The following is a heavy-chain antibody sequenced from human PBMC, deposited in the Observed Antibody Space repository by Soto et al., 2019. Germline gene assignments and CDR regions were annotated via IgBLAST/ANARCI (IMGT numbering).Heavy chain of an antibody. V-gene: IGHV4-59*08. CDR2: IYYSGST. Sequence: SETLSLTCTVSGGSISSYYWSWIRQPPGKGLEWIGYIYYSGSTNYNPSLKSRVTISVDTSKNQFSLKLSSVTAADTAVYYCARRKSITGTRGVYYYYYMDVWGKGTTVTVSS. CDR1: GGSISSYY. D-gene: IGHD1-7*01. J-gene: IGHJ6*03. CDR3: ARRKSITGTRGVYYYYYMDV.